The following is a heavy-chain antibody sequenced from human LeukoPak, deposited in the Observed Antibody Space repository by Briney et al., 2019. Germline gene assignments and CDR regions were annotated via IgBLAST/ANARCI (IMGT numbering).Heavy chain of an antibody. D-gene: IGHD3-10*01. CDR3: ASGHGSVHDVFDI. CDR2: INPNSGGT. CDR1: GYTLTGYY. V-gene: IGHV1-2*04. Sequence: EASVNVPCKASGYTLTGYYMQWVRPAAGQGLGWMGWINPNSGGTHYPHKLQGWGTKIRYTPISTAYMELSRLRSDHTAVYFCASGHGSVHDVFDIWGQGTKVTVPS. J-gene: IGHJ3*02.